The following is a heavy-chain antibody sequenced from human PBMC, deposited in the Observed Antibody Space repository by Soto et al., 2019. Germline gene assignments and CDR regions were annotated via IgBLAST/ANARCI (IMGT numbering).Heavy chain of an antibody. CDR1: GGAILDSTYY. D-gene: IGHD3-22*01. CDR3: ARQATGYYYGWFDP. Sequence: QLLLQESGPGLVKPSETLSLTCTVSGGAILDSTYYWAWIRQPPGKGLEWIGTIFYSGGTFYTPSLKSRVTMSVDQSKNQFSLKLTSVTAADTAVYFCARQATGYYYGWFDPWGQGTLVTVSS. V-gene: IGHV4-39*01. J-gene: IGHJ5*02. CDR2: IFYSGGT.